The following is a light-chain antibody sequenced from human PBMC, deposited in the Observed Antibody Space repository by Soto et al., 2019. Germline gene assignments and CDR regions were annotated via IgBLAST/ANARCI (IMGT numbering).Light chain of an antibody. CDR3: QQYYNSPRT. J-gene: IGKJ1*01. CDR2: GAS. V-gene: IGKV3-20*01. CDR1: QSVSSSF. Sequence: EIVLMQSPGTLSLSPGERATLSCRASQSVSSSFLAWYQQKPGQAPRLLIYGASSRATGIPDRFSVSGSGTDFTLTISRLEPEDLAVYYCQQYYNSPRTFGQGTKVEIK.